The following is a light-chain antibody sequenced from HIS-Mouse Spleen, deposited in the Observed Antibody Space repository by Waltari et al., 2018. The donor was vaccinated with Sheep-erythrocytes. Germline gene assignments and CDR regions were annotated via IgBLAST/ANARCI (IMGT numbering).Light chain of an antibody. CDR2: KDS. Sequence: SYELTQPSSVSVSPGQTARITCSGDVLAKKKYARWFQQKPGQPPGLVIYKDSERPSGVPERFSGSSAWTTVTLTISGAQVEDEADYYCYSAADNNLVVFGGGTKLTVL. CDR1: VLAKKKY. J-gene: IGLJ2*01. V-gene: IGLV3-27*01. CDR3: YSAADNNLVV.